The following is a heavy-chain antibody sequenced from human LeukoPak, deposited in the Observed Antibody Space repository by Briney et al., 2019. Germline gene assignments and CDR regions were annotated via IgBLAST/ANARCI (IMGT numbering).Heavy chain of an antibody. CDR2: IYYSGST. Sequence: KASETLSLTCTVSGGSIRSYCWSWIRQPPGKGLEWIGFIYYSGSTNYNPSLKSRLTISVDTSKNQFSLKLSSVTAADTAVYYCASAYCSSTSCSWVFDYWGQGTLVTVSS. J-gene: IGHJ4*02. CDR1: GGSIRSYC. D-gene: IGHD2-2*01. V-gene: IGHV4-59*01. CDR3: ASAYCSSTSCSWVFDY.